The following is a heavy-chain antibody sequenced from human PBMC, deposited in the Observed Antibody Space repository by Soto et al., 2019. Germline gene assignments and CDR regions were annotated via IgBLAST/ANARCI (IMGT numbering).Heavy chain of an antibody. CDR2: ISYSADKT. J-gene: IGHJ3*02. CDR3: ARRARTATTNWGAFDI. D-gene: IGHD1-7*01. CDR1: GFTFSNYV. Sequence: EVQLLESGGGLVQPGGSLRLSCAASGFTFSNYVMNWVRQAPGKGLEWVSTISYSADKTFYADSVKGRFTISRDNSSDTLFLQMNSLRADDAAVYYCARRARTATTNWGAFDIWGQGTMVTVSS. V-gene: IGHV3-23*01.